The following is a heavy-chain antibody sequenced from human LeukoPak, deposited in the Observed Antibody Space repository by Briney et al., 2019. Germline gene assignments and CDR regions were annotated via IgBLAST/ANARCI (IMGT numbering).Heavy chain of an antibody. J-gene: IGHJ6*03. CDR1: GFTFSDYY. CDR3: ARTICSSTSCRSPYYYYYMDV. Sequence: GGSLRLSCAASGFTFSDYYMSWIRQAPGKGLEWVSYISSSGSTIYYADSVKGRFTISRDNAKNSLYLQMNSLRAEDTAVYYCARTICSSTSCRSPYYYYYMDVWGKGTTVTASS. CDR2: ISSSGSTI. V-gene: IGHV3-11*01. D-gene: IGHD2-2*01.